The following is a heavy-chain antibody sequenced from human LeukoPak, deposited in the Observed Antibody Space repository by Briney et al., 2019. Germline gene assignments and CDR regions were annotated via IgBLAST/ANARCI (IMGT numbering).Heavy chain of an antibody. J-gene: IGHJ4*02. Sequence: SETLSLTCTVSGGSISSYYWSWIRQPPGKELEWIGYIYYSGSTNYNPSLKSRVTISVDTSKNQFSLKLSSVTAADTAVYYCARGRSGTIFGVGHYFDYWGQGTLVTVSS. CDR3: ARGRSGTIFGVGHYFDY. CDR1: GGSISSYY. CDR2: IYYSGST. D-gene: IGHD3-3*01. V-gene: IGHV4-59*01.